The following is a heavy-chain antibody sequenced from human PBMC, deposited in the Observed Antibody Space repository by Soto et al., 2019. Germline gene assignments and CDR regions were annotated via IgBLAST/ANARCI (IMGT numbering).Heavy chain of an antibody. CDR1: SGSISSYY. V-gene: IGHV4-59*01. CDR3: ARGGRGLGGYYYYGMDV. D-gene: IGHD3-16*01. Sequence: PSETLSLTCSVSSGSISSYYWSWIRQPPGKGLEWIGYIYDSGSTNYNPSLKSRVTMSIDTPKNQFSLKLSSVTAADTAVYYCARGGRGLGGYYYYGMDVWGQGTTVTVSS. J-gene: IGHJ6*02. CDR2: IYDSGST.